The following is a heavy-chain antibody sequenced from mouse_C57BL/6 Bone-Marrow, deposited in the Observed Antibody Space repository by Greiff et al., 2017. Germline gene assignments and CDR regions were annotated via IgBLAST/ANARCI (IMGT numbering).Heavy chain of an antibody. D-gene: IGHD2-3*01. V-gene: IGHV2-2*01. CDR2: IWSGGST. J-gene: IGHJ3*01. Sequence: QVQLQQSGPGLVQPSQSLSITCTVSGFSLTSYGVHWVRQSPGKGLEWLGVIWSGGSTDYNAAFISRLSISKDNSKSQVFFKMNSLQADDTAIYYCARCYDGYLAWFAYWGQGTLVTVSA. CDR3: ARCYDGYLAWFAY. CDR1: GFSLTSYG.